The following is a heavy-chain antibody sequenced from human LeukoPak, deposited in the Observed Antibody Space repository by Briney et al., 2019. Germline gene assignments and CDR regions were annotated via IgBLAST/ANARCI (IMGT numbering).Heavy chain of an antibody. Sequence: GGSLRLSCAASRFTFSSYEMNWVRQAPGKGLEWVSYISRSGSTIYSAESVKGRFTISRDNAKNSLYLQMNSLRAEDSAVYYCARADDSEEGFDYWGQGTLVTVSS. D-gene: IGHD3-16*01. CDR3: ARADDSEEGFDY. CDR2: ISRSGSTI. J-gene: IGHJ4*02. CDR1: RFTFSSYE. V-gene: IGHV3-48*03.